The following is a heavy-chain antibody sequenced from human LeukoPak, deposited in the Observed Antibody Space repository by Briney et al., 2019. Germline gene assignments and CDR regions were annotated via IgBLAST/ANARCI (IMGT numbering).Heavy chain of an antibody. CDR1: GYTFTSYG. CDR2: VSAYNGNT. J-gene: IGHJ4*02. V-gene: IGHV1-18*01. D-gene: IGHD5-12*01. Sequence: ASVKVSCKASGYTFTSYGISWVRQAPGQGLEWMGWVSAYNGNTNYAQKLQGRVTMTTDTSTSTAYMELRSLRSDDTAVYYWAREAIVATYLDYWGQGTLVTVSS. CDR3: AREAIVATYLDY.